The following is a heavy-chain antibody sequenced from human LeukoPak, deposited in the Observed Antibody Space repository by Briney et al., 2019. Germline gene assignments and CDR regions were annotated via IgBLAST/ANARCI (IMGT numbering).Heavy chain of an antibody. CDR3: ARDLFGLNSGTHPDY. Sequence: SVKVSCKASGGTFSSYGISWVRQAPGQGLEWMGGIIPIFGTVNYAQKFQGRVTMTRDTSTSTVYMELSSLRSEDTAVYYCARDLFGLNSGTHPDYWGQGTLVTVSS. CDR2: IIPIFGTV. D-gene: IGHD1-26*01. CDR1: GGTFSSYG. V-gene: IGHV1-69*05. J-gene: IGHJ4*02.